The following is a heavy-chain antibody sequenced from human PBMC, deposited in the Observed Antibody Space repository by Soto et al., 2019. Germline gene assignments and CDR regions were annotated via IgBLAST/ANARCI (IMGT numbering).Heavy chain of an antibody. Sequence: GESLKISCKGSGYSFTSYWISWVRQMPGKGLEWMGRIDPSDSYTNYSPSFQGHVTISADKSISTAYLQWSSLKASDTAMYYCARHVVEASSYYYYGMDVWGQGTTVTVSS. CDR2: IDPSDSYT. V-gene: IGHV5-10-1*01. CDR3: ARHVVEASSYYYYGMDV. J-gene: IGHJ6*02. D-gene: IGHD2-15*01. CDR1: GYSFTSYW.